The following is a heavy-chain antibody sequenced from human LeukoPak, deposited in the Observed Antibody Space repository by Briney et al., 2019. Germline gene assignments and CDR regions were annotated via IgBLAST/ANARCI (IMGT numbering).Heavy chain of an antibody. CDR2: IKEDGSEK. CDR3: AKSGLFWSGYYTVDY. V-gene: IGHV3-7*03. Sequence: PGGSLRLSCAASGFTFRSYWMSWLRQTPGKRLEWLANIKEDGSEKYYVDSVKGRFTISRDNSKNTLYLQMNSLRAEDTAVYYCAKSGLFWSGYYTVDYWGQGTLVTVSS. D-gene: IGHD3-3*01. J-gene: IGHJ4*02. CDR1: GFTFRSYW.